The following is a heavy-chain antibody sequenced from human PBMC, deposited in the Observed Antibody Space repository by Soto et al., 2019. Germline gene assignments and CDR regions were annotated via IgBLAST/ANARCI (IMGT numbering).Heavy chain of an antibody. CDR2: INHSGST. CDR3: ARGEGSRLYYFDY. V-gene: IGHV4-34*01. J-gene: IGHJ4*02. Sequence: SETLSLTCAVYVGSFSGYYWSWIRQPPGKGLEWIGEINHSGSTNYNPSLKSRVTISVDTSKNQFSLKLSSVTAADTAVYYCARGEGSRLYYFDYWGQGTLVTVSS. D-gene: IGHD2-15*01. CDR1: VGSFSGYY.